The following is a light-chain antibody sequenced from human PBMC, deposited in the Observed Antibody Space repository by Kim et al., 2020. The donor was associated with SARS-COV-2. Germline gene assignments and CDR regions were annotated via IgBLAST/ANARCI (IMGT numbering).Light chain of an antibody. V-gene: IGKV1-27*01. J-gene: IGKJ1*01. CDR2: AAS. CDR3: QKCYSAPST. Sequence: ASVGDRVTIPCRASQDISNYFAWFQLKPGKAPKLLIYAASALQPGVPSRFSGSGSGTDFTLTVTSLQPEDVATYYCQKCYSAPSTFGQGTKVEIK. CDR1: QDISNY.